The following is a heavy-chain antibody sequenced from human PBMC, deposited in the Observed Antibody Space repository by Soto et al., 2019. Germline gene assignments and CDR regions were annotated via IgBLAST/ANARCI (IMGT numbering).Heavy chain of an antibody. Sequence: QVQLVESGGGVVQPGRYLRLSCAASGLTFSSYGMHWVRQAPGKGLEWVAVIWYDGSNKYYADSVKDRFTISRDNSKNTLYLQMNSLTAQDTAVYYCARDYDSRGYPRYYFDYWGQGTLVTVSS. V-gene: IGHV3-33*01. D-gene: IGHD3-22*01. CDR3: ARDYDSRGYPRYYFDY. CDR2: IWYDGSNK. J-gene: IGHJ4*02. CDR1: GLTFSSYG.